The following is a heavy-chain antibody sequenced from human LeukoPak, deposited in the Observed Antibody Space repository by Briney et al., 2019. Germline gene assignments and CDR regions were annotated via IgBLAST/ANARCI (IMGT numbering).Heavy chain of an antibody. V-gene: IGHV3-53*01. CDR3: ARFYSSGSFGAFDI. CDR1: AFTVSSNY. Sequence: GGSLRLSCATSAFTVSSNYMSWVRQAPGKGLEWVSIIYSNGSTYYADSTKGRFTISRDNSKNTLYLQMNSLRAEDTAVYYCARFYSSGSFGAFDIWGQGTMVTVSS. CDR2: IYSNGST. D-gene: IGHD6-19*01. J-gene: IGHJ3*02.